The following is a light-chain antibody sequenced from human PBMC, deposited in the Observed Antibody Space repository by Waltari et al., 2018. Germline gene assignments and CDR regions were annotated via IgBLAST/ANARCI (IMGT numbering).Light chain of an antibody. CDR2: DAP. J-gene: IGKJ5*01. V-gene: IGKV3-11*01. CDR3: HHYYIPPLT. CDR1: QSVSY. Sequence: EIVLTQSPATLSLSPGERATLSCRASQSVSYLAWYQQKPGQAPRLLIYDAPNRATGIPARVSGSGAGTDVTLTISSLEPEDFAVYYCHHYYIPPLTFGQGTRLEIK.